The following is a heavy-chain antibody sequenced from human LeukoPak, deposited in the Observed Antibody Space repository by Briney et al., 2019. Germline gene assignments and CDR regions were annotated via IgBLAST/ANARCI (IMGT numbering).Heavy chain of an antibody. CDR2: ISAYNGNT. CDR3: ARDCPYYDILTGYRLGYFSHYYYMDV. D-gene: IGHD3-9*01. CDR1: GYTFTSYG. J-gene: IGHJ6*03. Sequence: ASVKVSCKASGYTFTSYGISWVRQAPGQGLEWTGWISAYNGNTNYAQKLQGRVTMTTDTSTSTAYMELRSLRSDDTAVYYCARDCPYYDILTGYRLGYFSHYYYMDVWGKGTTVTVSS. V-gene: IGHV1-18*01.